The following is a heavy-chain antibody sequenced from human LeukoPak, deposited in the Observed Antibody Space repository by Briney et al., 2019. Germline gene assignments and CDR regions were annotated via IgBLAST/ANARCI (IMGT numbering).Heavy chain of an antibody. D-gene: IGHD1-26*01. CDR3: AKGGKWDVTPFDY. CDR2: ISGGGGST. J-gene: IGHJ4*02. CDR1: GFTFTSYS. Sequence: GGSLRLSCAASGFTFTSYSMHWVRQAPGKGLEWVSTISGGGGSTYYADSEKGRFTISRDNSKNTLYLQVNSLRAEDTAVYYCAKGGKWDVTPFDYWGQGTLVTVSS. V-gene: IGHV3-23*01.